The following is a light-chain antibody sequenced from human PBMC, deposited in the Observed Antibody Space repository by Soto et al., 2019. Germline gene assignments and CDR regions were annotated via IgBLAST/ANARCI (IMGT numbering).Light chain of an antibody. V-gene: IGKV3D-20*02. CDR3: QQRAGSST. CDR2: DTS. J-gene: IGKJ5*01. Sequence: EIVLTQSPGTLSLSPGERATLSCRASQTLSNSFIAWYQQKPGQAPRLLIYDTSSRATGVPDRYSASGSGTDFTLTLSSLEPEDFAVYYCQQRAGSSTFGQGTRLEIK. CDR1: QTLSNSF.